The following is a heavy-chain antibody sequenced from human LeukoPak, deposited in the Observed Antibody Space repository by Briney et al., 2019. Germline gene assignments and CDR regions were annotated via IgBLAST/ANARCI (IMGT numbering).Heavy chain of an antibody. J-gene: IGHJ6*03. CDR2: IYSGGST. CDR3: AREREHGYSYGTRYYYYYYMDV. Sequence: PGGSLRLSCAASGFIFSNYAMSWVRQAPGKGLEWVSVIYSGGSTYYADSVKGRFTISRDNSKNTLYLQMNSLRAEDTAVYYCAREREHGYSYGTRYYYYYYMDVWGKGTTVTISS. D-gene: IGHD5-18*01. CDR1: GFIFSNYA. V-gene: IGHV3-53*01.